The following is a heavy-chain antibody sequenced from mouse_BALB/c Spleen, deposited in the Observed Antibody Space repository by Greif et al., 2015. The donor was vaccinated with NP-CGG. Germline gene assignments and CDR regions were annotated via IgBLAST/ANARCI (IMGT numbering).Heavy chain of an antibody. V-gene: IGHV1-80*01. CDR1: GYAFSSYW. CDR2: IYPGDGDT. Sequence: QVQLKESGAELVRPGSSVKISCKASGYAFSSYWMNWVKQRPGQGLEWIGQIYPGDGDTNYNGKFKGKATLTADKSSGTAYMQLRSLKSEDSAVYFCARSQGYYFDYWGQGTTLTVSS. J-gene: IGHJ2*01. CDR3: ARSQGYYFDY.